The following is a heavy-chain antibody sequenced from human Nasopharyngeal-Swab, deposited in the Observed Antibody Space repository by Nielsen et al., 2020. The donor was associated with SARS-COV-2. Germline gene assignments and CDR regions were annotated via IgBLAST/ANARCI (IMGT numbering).Heavy chain of an antibody. CDR2: ISSSSSTI. V-gene: IGHV3-48*04. J-gene: IGHJ4*02. D-gene: IGHD2-2*01. Sequence: GGSLRLSCAASGFTFSSYSMNWVRQAPGKGLEWVSYISSSSSTIYYADSVKGRFTISRDNAKNSLYLQMNSLRAEDTAVYYCARGKAGYCSSTSCYLYFDYWGQGTLVTVSS. CDR1: GFTFSSYS. CDR3: ARGKAGYCSSTSCYLYFDY.